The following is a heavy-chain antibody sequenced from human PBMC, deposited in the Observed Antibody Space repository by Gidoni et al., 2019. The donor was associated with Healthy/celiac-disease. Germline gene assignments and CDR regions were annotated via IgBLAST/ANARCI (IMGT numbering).Heavy chain of an antibody. V-gene: IGHV4-39*01. CDR3: ARRVGYCSSTSCYQHAFDI. CDR1: GCPISSSSYY. Sequence: QLQLQESGPGLVNPSETLSLTSTVSGCPISSSSYYWGWIRLPPAKGLQWLGSIYYSGSTCYNPSLKSRVTISVDTSKNQLSLKLSSVTAADTAVYYCARRVGYCSSTSCYQHAFDIWGQGTMVTVSS. CDR2: IYYSGST. D-gene: IGHD2-2*01. J-gene: IGHJ3*02.